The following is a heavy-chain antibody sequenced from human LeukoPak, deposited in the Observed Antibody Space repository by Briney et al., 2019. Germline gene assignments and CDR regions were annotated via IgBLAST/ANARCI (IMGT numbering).Heavy chain of an antibody. V-gene: IGHV3-7*01. CDR2: IKQDGSEK. CDR1: GFTFSSYW. Sequence: GGSLRLSCAASGFTFSSYWMTWVRQAPGKGLEWVANIKQDGSEKYYVDSVKGRFTISKDNAKNSLYLKMNSLRAEDTAVYYCARGSGITVIRGIIRYFDYWGQGTLVTVSS. D-gene: IGHD3-10*01. J-gene: IGHJ4*02. CDR3: ARGSGITVIRGIIRYFDY.